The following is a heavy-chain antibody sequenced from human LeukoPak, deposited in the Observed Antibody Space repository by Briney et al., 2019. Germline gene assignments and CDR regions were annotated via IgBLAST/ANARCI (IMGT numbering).Heavy chain of an antibody. CDR2: IIPILGIA. CDR3: ARVVTAKPNWFDP. Sequence: SVKVSCKASGGTFSSYAISWVRQAPGQGLEWMGRIIPILGIANYAQKLQGRVTMTTDTSTSTAYMELRSLRSDDTAVYYCARVVTAKPNWFDPWGQGTLVTVSS. V-gene: IGHV1-69*04. CDR1: GGTFSSYA. J-gene: IGHJ5*02. D-gene: IGHD2-21*02.